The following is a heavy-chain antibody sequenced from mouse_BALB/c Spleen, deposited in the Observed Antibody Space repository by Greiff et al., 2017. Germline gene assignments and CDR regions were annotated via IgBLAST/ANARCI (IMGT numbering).Heavy chain of an antibody. CDR3: VRIYYGWFAY. D-gene: IGHD2-1*01. J-gene: IGHJ3*01. CDR1: GFSLTSYD. V-gene: IGHV2-9-2*01. CDR2: IWTGGGT. Sequence: QVQLQQSGPGLVAPSQSLSITCTVSGFSLTSYDISWIRQPPGKGLEWLGVIWTGGGTNYNSAFMSRLSISKDNSKSQVFLKMNSLQTDDTAIYYCVRIYYGWFAYWGQGTLVTVSA.